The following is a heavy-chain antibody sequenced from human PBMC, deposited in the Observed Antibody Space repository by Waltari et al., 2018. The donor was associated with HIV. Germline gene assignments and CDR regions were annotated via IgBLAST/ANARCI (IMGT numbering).Heavy chain of an antibody. CDR2: IKQDGSEK. V-gene: IGHV3-7*01. Sequence: EVQLVEVGGGLVQPGGSLRLSCAASGFTFGSYWMSWVRQAPGKGLEWVANIKQDGSEKYYVDSVKGRFTISRDNAKNSLYLQMNSLRAEDTAVYYCAGGGVLLWFGDLNWFDPWGQGTLVTVSS. D-gene: IGHD3-10*01. CDR3: AGGGVLLWFGDLNWFDP. J-gene: IGHJ5*02. CDR1: GFTFGSYW.